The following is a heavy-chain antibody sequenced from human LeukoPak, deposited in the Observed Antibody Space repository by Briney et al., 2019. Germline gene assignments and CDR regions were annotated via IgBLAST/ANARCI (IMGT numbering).Heavy chain of an antibody. J-gene: IGHJ4*02. CDR3: ARVQSAYCSSSSCYGGYFDY. CDR1: GYTFTSYA. Sequence: GASVKDSCKASGYTFTSYAMHWVRQAPGQRPEWMGWINAGNGNTKYSQKLQGRVTITRDTSASTAYMELSSLRPEDTAVYYCARVQSAYCSSSSCYGGYFDYWGQGTLVTVSS. V-gene: IGHV1-3*01. D-gene: IGHD2-2*01. CDR2: INAGNGNT.